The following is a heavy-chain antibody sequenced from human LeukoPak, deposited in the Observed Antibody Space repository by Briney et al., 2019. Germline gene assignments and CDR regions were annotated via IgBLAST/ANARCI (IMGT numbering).Heavy chain of an antibody. J-gene: IGHJ4*02. CDR3: ARHYYGSGSYYSLSNYFDY. V-gene: IGHV5-51*01. CDR2: IYPGDSDT. CDR1: GYSFTSYW. Sequence: GESLKISCKGSGYSFTSYWIGWVRQMPGKGLEWMGIIYPGDSDTRYSPSFQGQVTISADKSISTAYLQWGSLKASDTAMYYCARHYYGSGSYYSLSNYFDYWGQGTLVTVSS. D-gene: IGHD3-10*01.